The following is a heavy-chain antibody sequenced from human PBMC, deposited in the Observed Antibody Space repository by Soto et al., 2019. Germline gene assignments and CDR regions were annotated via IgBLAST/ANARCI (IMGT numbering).Heavy chain of an antibody. J-gene: IGHJ4*02. CDR3: ASGVVYDSSGYYGY. D-gene: IGHD3-22*01. CDR2: ISAYNGNT. CDR1: GYTFTSYG. V-gene: IGHV1-18*04. Sequence: GALVKVSGKASGYTFTSYGSSWVRQAPGQGLEWMGWISAYNGNTNYAQKLQGRVTMTTDTSTSTAYMELRSLRSDDTAVYYCASGVVYDSSGYYGYWGQGTLVTVSS.